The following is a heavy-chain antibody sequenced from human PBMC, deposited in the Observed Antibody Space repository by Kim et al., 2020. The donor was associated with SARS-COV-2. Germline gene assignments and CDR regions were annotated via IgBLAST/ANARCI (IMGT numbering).Heavy chain of an antibody. Sequence: ASVKVSCRASGYSFTSYDINWVRQATGQGLEWPGWVNPNSGNTGYAQKFQGRLMTTRNTAINTAYMELSSLESEDTAVYYCATGPSGWYDYWGQGTLVTVSS. V-gene: IGHV1-8*01. J-gene: IGHJ4*02. CDR1: GYSFTSYD. CDR2: VNPNSGNT. CDR3: ATGPSGWYDY. D-gene: IGHD6-19*01.